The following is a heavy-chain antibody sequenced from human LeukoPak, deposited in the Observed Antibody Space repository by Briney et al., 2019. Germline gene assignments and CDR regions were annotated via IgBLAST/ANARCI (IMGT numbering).Heavy chain of an antibody. V-gene: IGHV3-30*02. CDR2: IRPDGGKK. Sequence: GGSLRLSCSASGLTFSTCAMHWVRQAPGRGLEWLTLIRPDGGKKFYSDSVKGRFTVSRDNFKNMLYLEMNSLRSEDTAVYYCVKDDPVLHFWGQGILVSVSS. CDR3: VKDDPVLHF. CDR1: GLTFSTCA. J-gene: IGHJ4*02.